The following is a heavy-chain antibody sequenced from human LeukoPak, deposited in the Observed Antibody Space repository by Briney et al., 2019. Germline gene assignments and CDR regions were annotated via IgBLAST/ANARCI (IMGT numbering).Heavy chain of an antibody. CDR1: GGSISSYY. CDR3: ARDSGSYKGYYYGMDV. D-gene: IGHD1-26*01. V-gene: IGHV4-59*08. CDR2: IYYSGST. Sequence: SETLSLTCTVSGGSISSYYWSWIRQPPGKGLEWIGYIYYSGSTNYNPSLKSRVTISVDTSKNQFSLKLSSVTAADTAVHYCARDSGSYKGYYYGMDVWGQGTTVTVSS. J-gene: IGHJ6*02.